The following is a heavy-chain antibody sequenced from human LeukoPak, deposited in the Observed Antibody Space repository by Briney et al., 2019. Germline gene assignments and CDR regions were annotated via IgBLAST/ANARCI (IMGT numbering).Heavy chain of an antibody. V-gene: IGHV3-11*01. CDR3: ARAAAGTTTLFDY. Sequence: PGGSLRLSCAASGFTFSDYYLSWIRQAPGKGLEWVSHISSSGSTIYYADSVKGRFTISRDNAKSSLYLQMNSLRAEDTAVYYCARAAAGTTTLFDYWGQGTLVTGSS. CDR1: GFTFSDYY. J-gene: IGHJ4*02. CDR2: ISSSGSTI. D-gene: IGHD1-7*01.